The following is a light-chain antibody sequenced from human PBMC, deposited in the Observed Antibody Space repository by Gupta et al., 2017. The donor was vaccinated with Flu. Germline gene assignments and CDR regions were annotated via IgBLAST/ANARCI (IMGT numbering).Light chain of an antibody. Sequence: SYVLTQPPSVSVAPGQTARITCGGNSIGTKSVHWYQLKPGQAPVVGVHDDNDRPSGIPERFSGSNSGNTATLTISRVEAGDEADYYCQVWDSGSDHPVFGGGTQVSVL. CDR2: DDN. CDR3: QVWDSGSDHPV. V-gene: IGLV3-21*02. J-gene: IGLJ3*02. CDR1: SIGTKS.